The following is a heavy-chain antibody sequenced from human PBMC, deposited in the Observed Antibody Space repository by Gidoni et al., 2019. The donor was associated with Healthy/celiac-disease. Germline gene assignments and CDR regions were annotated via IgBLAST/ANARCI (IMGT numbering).Heavy chain of an antibody. CDR2: LFSNDEK. CDR3: ARIDCSGGSCSFFDY. V-gene: IGHV2-26*01. D-gene: IGHD2-15*01. J-gene: IGHJ4*02. CDR1: GFSLSNARMG. Sequence: QVTLKESGPVLVTPTETLTLTCTVSGFSLSNARMGVSWIRQPPGTALEWLAHLFSNDEKSYSTSLKSRLTISKDTSKSQVVLPMHNMDPVDTATYYCARIDCSGGSCSFFDYWGQGTLVTVSS.